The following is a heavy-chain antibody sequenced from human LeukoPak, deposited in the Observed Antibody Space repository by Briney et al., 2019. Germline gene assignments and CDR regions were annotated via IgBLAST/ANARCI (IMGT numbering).Heavy chain of an antibody. D-gene: IGHD2/OR15-2a*01. J-gene: IGHJ4*02. Sequence: GGSLRLSCSASGFVFSIYTMYWVRQAPGKGPEYVSTISGSGNGGSIYYADSVKGRFTVSRDDSKSIVYLQMNGLRSEDTAVYYCVKDFGRVRGTPDSWGQGTLVTVSS. CDR3: VKDFGRVRGTPDS. V-gene: IGHV3-64D*06. CDR1: GFVFSIYT. CDR2: ISGSGNGGSI.